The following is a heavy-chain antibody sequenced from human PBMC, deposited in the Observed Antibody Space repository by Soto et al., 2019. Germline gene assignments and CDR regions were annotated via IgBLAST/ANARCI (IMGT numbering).Heavy chain of an antibody. CDR3: AHRTQYYDSSGFSGYFDC. CDR1: GFSLSTSGIS. D-gene: IGHD3-22*01. V-gene: IGHV2-5*02. Sequence: QITLKESGPTLMKPGQTLTLTCTFSGFSLSTSGISVGWIRQPPGKALECLALIYWDDDERYRPSLKNRVTITKDTSKQQVVLTMPNMEPVDTATYYCAHRTQYYDSSGFSGYFDCWGQGTLVSVSS. J-gene: IGHJ4*02. CDR2: IYWDDDE.